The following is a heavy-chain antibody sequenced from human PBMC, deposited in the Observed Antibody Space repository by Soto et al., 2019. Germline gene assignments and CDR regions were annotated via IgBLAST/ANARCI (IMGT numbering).Heavy chain of an antibody. CDR3: ARKLLLDYGDSLYFDY. CDR1: GGSISSGGYY. J-gene: IGHJ4*02. D-gene: IGHD4-17*01. V-gene: IGHV4-31*03. Sequence: TSETLSLTCTVSGGSISSGGYYWSWIRQHPGKGLEWIGYIYYSGSTYYNPSLKNRVTISVDTSKNQFSLKLSSVTAADTAVYYCARKLLLDYGDSLYFDYWGQGTLVTVSS. CDR2: IYYSGST.